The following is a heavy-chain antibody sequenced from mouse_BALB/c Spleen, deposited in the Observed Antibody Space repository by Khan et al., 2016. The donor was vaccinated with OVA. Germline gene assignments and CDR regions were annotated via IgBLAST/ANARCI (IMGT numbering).Heavy chain of an antibody. V-gene: IGHV1-54*01. CDR2: INPGSGGT. Sequence: QVQLQQSGAELVRPGTSVKVSCKASGYAFTNYLIEWVKQRPGQGLEWIGVINPGSGGTNYNEKFKGKATLTADKSSSTAYMQLSSLTSDDSAVYFCARSAIGMDYWGQGTTLTVSS. CDR3: ARSAIGMDY. CDR1: GYAFTNYL. J-gene: IGHJ2*01. D-gene: IGHD1-2*01.